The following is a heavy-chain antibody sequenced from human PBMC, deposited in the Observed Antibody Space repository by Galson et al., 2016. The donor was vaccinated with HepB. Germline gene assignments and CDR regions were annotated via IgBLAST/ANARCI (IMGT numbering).Heavy chain of an antibody. CDR2: IFTGGAT. D-gene: IGHD3-10*01. V-gene: IGHV4-61*02. J-gene: IGHJ4*02. Sequence: TLSLTCSVSGGSTSSGSYYWNWIRQPAGKGLEWIGRIFTGGATDYSPSLRSRVTISMDSSKNQFSLILTSVTAADTAVYYCAREKPYYGSGPFDSWGQGARVIVS. CDR3: AREKPYYGSGPFDS. CDR1: GGSTSSGSYY.